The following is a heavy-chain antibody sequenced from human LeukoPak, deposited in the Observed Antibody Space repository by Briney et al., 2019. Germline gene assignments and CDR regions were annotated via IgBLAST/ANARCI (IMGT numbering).Heavy chain of an antibody. Sequence: PGGSLRLSCAASGFTFSSYGMHWVRQAPGKGLEWVAVISYDGSNKYYADSVKGRFTISRDNSKNTLYLQMNSLRAEDTAVYYCAIPLTYDRTPPPDYWGQGTLVTVSS. D-gene: IGHD3-22*01. CDR1: GFTFSSYG. CDR2: ISYDGSNK. V-gene: IGHV3-30*03. J-gene: IGHJ4*02. CDR3: AIPLTYDRTPPPDY.